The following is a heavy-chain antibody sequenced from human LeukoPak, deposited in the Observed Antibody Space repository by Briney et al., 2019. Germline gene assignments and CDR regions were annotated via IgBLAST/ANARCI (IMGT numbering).Heavy chain of an antibody. Sequence: GGSLRLSCAASGFTFNSYSMNWVRQAPGKGLEWVSSISSSSSYIYYADSVKGRFTISRDNAKNSLYLQMNSLRAEDTAVYYCARESQGGLNYFDYWGQGTLVTVSS. D-gene: IGHD3-16*01. CDR3: ARESQGGLNYFDY. CDR2: ISSSSSYI. V-gene: IGHV3-21*01. CDR1: GFTFNSYS. J-gene: IGHJ4*02.